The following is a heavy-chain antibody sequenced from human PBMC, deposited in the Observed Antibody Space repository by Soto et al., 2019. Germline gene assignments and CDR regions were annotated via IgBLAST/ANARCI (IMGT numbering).Heavy chain of an antibody. CDR3: ARARLRAVYAFDF. D-gene: IGHD4-17*01. CDR1: GGSISSGGYS. J-gene: IGHJ3*01. Sequence: LSLTCAVSGGSISSGGYSWSWIRQPPGKGLEWIGYIYHSGNTYFSPSLKSRLTISIDTSKNQFSLKLSSVTAADTAMYYCARARLRAVYAFDFWGQGTMVTVSS. V-gene: IGHV4-30-2*05. CDR2: IYHSGNT.